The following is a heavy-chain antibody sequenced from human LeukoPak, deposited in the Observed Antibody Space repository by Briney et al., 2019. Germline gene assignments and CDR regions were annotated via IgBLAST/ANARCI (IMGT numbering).Heavy chain of an antibody. CDR3: ARRSHYYYYMDV. CDR2: ISAYNGNT. V-gene: IGHV1-18*01. CDR1: GYTFTGYG. Sequence: ASVKVSCKASGYTFTGYGISWVRQAPGQGLEWMGWISAYNGNTNYAQKLQGRVTMTTDTSTSTAYMELRSLRSDDTAVYYCARRSHYYYYMDVWGKGTTVTVSS. J-gene: IGHJ6*03.